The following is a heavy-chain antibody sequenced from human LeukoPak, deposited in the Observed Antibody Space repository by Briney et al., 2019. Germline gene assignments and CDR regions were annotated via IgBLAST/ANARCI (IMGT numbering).Heavy chain of an antibody. CDR3: AREGYSSGSRTGIDY. D-gene: IGHD5-18*01. V-gene: IGHV3-66*02. Sequence: GGSLRLSCAASGFTVSSNFMNWVRQAPGRGLEWVSVIYSGGSTSYVDSVKGRFTISRDNSKNTLFLQMNSLRIDDTAVYYCAREGYSSGSRTGIDYWGQGTLVTVSS. CDR1: GFTVSSNF. CDR2: IYSGGST. J-gene: IGHJ4*02.